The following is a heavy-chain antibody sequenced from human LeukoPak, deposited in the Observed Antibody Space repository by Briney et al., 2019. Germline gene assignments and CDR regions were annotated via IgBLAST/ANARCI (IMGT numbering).Heavy chain of an antibody. CDR1: GFTFSNYW. CDR3: AKKATLTTFDY. D-gene: IGHD4-11*01. J-gene: IGHJ4*02. V-gene: IGHV3-7*05. Sequence: GGSLRLSCAASGFTFSNYWMGWVRQAPGKGLEWVANIKQYGSETYYAGSVKGRFTISRDNAKNSLCLQMDSLRAEDTAVYYCAKKATLTTFDYWGQGTLVTVPS. CDR2: IKQYGSET.